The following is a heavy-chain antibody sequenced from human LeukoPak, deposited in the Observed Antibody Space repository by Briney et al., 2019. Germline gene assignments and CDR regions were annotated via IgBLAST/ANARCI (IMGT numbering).Heavy chain of an antibody. CDR2: INPNSGGT. Sequence: ASVKVSCKASGYTFTGYYMHWVRQAPGQGLEWMERINPNSGGTNYAQKLQGRITLTRDTSISTAYKERSRLSSDDTAVYYCYSRGGVGDYWGQRTLVTVSS. D-gene: IGHD6-19*01. J-gene: IGHJ4*02. V-gene: IGHV1-2*06. CDR3: YSRGGVGDY. CDR1: GYTFTGYY.